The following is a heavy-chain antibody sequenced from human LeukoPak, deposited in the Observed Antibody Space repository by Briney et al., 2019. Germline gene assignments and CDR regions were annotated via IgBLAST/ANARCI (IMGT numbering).Heavy chain of an antibody. J-gene: IGHJ4*02. CDR1: GYTFTGYY. CDR3: ARGDYVWGSYRWDY. CDR2: INPNSGGT. Sequence: ASVKVSCKASGYTFTGYYMHWVRQAPGQGLEWMGWINPNSGGTNYAQKFQGRVTMTRDTSISTAYMELSRLRSDDTAVYYCARGDYVWGSYRWDYWGRGTLVTVSS. D-gene: IGHD3-16*02. V-gene: IGHV1-2*02.